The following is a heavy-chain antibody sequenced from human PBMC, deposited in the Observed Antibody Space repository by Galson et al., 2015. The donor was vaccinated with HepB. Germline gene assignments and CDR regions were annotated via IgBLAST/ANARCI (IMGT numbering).Heavy chain of an antibody. CDR1: GFTFGSYD. J-gene: IGHJ6*02. D-gene: IGHD3-3*01. CDR3: ARGALRYYDFWGGYYPEGEYYGMDV. V-gene: IGHV3-30*04. CDR2: ISYDGSNK. Sequence: SLRLSCAASGFTFGSYDMHWVRQAPGKGLEWVAVISYDGSNKYYADSVKGRFTISRDNSKNTLYLQMNSLRAEDTAVYYCARGALRYYDFWGGYYPEGEYYGMDVWGQGTTVTVSS.